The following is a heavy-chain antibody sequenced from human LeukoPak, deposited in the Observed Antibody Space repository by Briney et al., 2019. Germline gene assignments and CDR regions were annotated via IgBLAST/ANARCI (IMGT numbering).Heavy chain of an antibody. CDR1: GYTFTSYY. D-gene: IGHD4-17*01. CDR2: MNPNSGNT. Sequence: APVKVSCKASGYTFTSYYIHWVRQATGQGLEWMGWMNPNSGNTGYAQKFQGRVTITRNTSISTAYMELSSLRSEDTAVYYCARGPLTVTRGFDPWGQGTLVTVSS. J-gene: IGHJ5*02. V-gene: IGHV1-8*03. CDR3: ARGPLTVTRGFDP.